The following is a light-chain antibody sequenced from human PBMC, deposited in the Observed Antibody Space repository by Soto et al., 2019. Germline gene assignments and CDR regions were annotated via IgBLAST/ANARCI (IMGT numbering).Light chain of an antibody. CDR3: QSYDSSLSAWV. CDR1: SSNIGAGYD. J-gene: IGLJ3*02. V-gene: IGLV1-40*01. Sequence: QSVLTQPPSVSGAPGQRVTISCTASSSNIGAGYDVHWYQQLPGTAPNLLIXXXXXXXXXXXXXXXGSKSGTSASLAITGXXXXXXXXXXCQSYDSSLSAWVFGGGTKLTVL. CDR2: XXX.